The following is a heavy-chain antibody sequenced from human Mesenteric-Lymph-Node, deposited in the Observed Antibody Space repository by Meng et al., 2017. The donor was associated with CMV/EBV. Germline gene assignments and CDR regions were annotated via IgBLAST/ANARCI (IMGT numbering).Heavy chain of an antibody. CDR3: ARVGDTYGYPRFDP. Sequence: SETLSLTCTVSGGSIRSYYWSWIRQPPGKELEWIGYIYYSGNTKYNPSLKSRVAISVDTSKNQFSLRLSSVTAADTAIYYCARVGDTYGYPRFDPWGQGTLVTVPQ. CDR2: IYYSGNT. J-gene: IGHJ5*02. CDR1: GGSIRSYY. D-gene: IGHD5-18*01. V-gene: IGHV4-59*01.